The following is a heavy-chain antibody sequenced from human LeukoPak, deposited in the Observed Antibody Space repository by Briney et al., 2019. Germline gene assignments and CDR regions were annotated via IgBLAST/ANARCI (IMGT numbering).Heavy chain of an antibody. J-gene: IGHJ5*02. CDR3: AKEITMVRGVKPNWFDP. D-gene: IGHD3-10*01. CDR2: IYNNGNT. CDR1: GFTVSSNY. V-gene: IGHV3-53*01. Sequence: GGSLRLSCAASGFTVSSNYMSWVRQAPGKGLEWVSVIYNNGNTYYADSVKGRFTISRDNSKNTLYLQMNSLRAEDTAVYYCAKEITMVRGVKPNWFDPWGQGTLVTVSS.